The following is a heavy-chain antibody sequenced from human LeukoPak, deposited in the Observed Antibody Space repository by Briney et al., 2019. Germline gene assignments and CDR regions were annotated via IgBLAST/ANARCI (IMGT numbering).Heavy chain of an antibody. Sequence: SETLSLTCTVSGDSITSGSYYWGWIRQPPGKGLEWIGSIYYSGSTYYTPSLKSRVIISVDTSKNQFSLKLSSVTAADTAVYYCARQGVGTYDYGDEGYYMDVWGKGTTVTISS. CDR3: ARQGVGTYDYGDEGYYMDV. V-gene: IGHV4-39*01. D-gene: IGHD4-17*01. J-gene: IGHJ6*03. CDR1: GDSITSGSYY. CDR2: IYYSGST.